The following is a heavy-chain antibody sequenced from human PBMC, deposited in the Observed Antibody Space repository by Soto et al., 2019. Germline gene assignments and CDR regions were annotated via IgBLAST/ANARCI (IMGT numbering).Heavy chain of an antibody. Sequence: ESLKISCKGSGYSFTSYWIGWVRQMPGKGLEWMGIIYPGDSDTRYSPSFQGRVTISADKSISTAYLQWSSLKASDTAMYYCARQPLAYCGGDCSQGGMDVWGQGTTVTVSS. CDR1: GYSFTSYW. J-gene: IGHJ6*02. D-gene: IGHD2-21*02. CDR3: ARQPLAYCGGDCSQGGMDV. V-gene: IGHV5-51*01. CDR2: IYPGDSDT.